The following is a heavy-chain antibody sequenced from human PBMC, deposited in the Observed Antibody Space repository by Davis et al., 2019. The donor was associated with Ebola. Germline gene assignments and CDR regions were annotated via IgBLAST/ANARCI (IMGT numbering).Heavy chain of an antibody. Sequence: GESLKISCAASGFIFSTCGMHRVLQAPGKGQESVAVISYDGSKKYYADAVKGRFTISRDNSKNTLYLQMNSLRAEDTAVYYCVNARHGDLEYWGHGTLVTVSS. J-gene: IGHJ4*01. CDR2: ISYDGSKK. D-gene: IGHD3-10*01. CDR3: VNARHGDLEY. V-gene: IGHV3-30*18. CDR1: GFIFSTCG.